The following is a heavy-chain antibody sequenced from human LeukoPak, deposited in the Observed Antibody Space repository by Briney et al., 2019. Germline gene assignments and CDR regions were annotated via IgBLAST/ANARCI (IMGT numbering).Heavy chain of an antibody. D-gene: IGHD5-18*01. CDR1: GFTFSSYA. CDR2: ISSNGGST. CDR3: VKDPGYGTKYYFDY. V-gene: IGHV3-64D*09. J-gene: IGHJ4*02. Sequence: PGGCLRLSCAASGFTFSSYAMHWVRQAPGKGLEYVSAISSNGGSTYYADSVKGRFTISRDNSKNTLYLQMSSLRAEDTAVYYCVKDPGYGTKYYFDYWGQGTLVTVSS.